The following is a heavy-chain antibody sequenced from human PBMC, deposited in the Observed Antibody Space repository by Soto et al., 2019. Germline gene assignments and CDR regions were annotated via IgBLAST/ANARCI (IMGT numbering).Heavy chain of an antibody. CDR1: GFTVSNSY. Sequence: QPGESLRPSCAASGFTVSNSYMSWVRQAPGKGLEWVSAIYSGGSTYYADSVKGRFTISRDNSRNTLYLQMNSLRAEDTAVYFCARCDGSATYCFFFAYWGQGT. V-gene: IGHV3-66*01. CDR3: ARCDGSATYCFFFAY. J-gene: IGHJ4*02. D-gene: IGHD3-10*01. CDR2: IYSGGST.